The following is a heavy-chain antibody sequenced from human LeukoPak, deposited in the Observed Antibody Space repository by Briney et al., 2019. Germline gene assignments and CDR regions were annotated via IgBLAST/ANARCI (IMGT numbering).Heavy chain of an antibody. D-gene: IGHD6-13*01. CDR1: GYTFTSYG. J-gene: IGHJ4*02. Sequence: ASVKVSCKASGYTFTSYGISWVRQAPGQGLEWMGWISAYNGNTNYAQKLQGRVTMTTDTSTSTAYMELRSLRSDDTAVYYCARDSRKYSSSSLSDYWGQGTLVTVSS. V-gene: IGHV1-18*01. CDR2: ISAYNGNT. CDR3: ARDSRKYSSSSLSDY.